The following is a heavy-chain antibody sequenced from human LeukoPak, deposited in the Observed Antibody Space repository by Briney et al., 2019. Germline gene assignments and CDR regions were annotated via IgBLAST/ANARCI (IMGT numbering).Heavy chain of an antibody. V-gene: IGHV3-48*02. D-gene: IGHD3-22*01. CDR3: AGDSSGYFTFDY. CDR2: ISSSSSTI. CDR1: GFTFSSYS. J-gene: IGHJ4*02. Sequence: PGGSLRLSCAASGFTFSSYSMNWVRQAPGKGLEWVSYISSSSSTICYADSVKGRFTISRDNAKNSLYLQMNSLRDEDTAVYYCAGDSSGYFTFDYWGQGTLVTVSS.